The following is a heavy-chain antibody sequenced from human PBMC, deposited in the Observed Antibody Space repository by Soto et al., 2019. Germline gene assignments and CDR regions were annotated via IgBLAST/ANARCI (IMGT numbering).Heavy chain of an antibody. Sequence: SGGSLRLSCAASGFTFSSYWMHWVRQAPGKGLVWVSGINGDGSSTTYADSVKGRFTISRDNAKNTLYLQMNSLRAEDTAVYYCARGEGYCSSSSCYVENNYYYMDVWGKGTTVTVSS. CDR1: GFTFSSYW. V-gene: IGHV3-74*01. CDR2: INGDGSST. J-gene: IGHJ6*03. D-gene: IGHD2-2*01. CDR3: ARGEGYCSSSSCYVENNYYYMDV.